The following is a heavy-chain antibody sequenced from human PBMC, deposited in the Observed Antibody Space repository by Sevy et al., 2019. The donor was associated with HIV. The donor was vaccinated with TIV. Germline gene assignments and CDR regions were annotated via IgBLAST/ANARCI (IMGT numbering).Heavy chain of an antibody. D-gene: IGHD2-15*01. V-gene: IGHV4-34*01. Sequence: SETLPLTCAVYGGSFSGYYWSWIRQPPGKGLEWIGEINHSDSTNYNPSLKSRVTISVDTSKNQFSLKLHSVTAADTAVYYCAREISGVCCTFDYWSQGTLVTVS. CDR1: GGSFSGYY. CDR3: AREISGVCCTFDY. J-gene: IGHJ4*02. CDR2: INHSDST.